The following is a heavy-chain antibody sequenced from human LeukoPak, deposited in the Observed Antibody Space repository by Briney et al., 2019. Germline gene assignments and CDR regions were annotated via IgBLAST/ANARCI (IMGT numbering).Heavy chain of an antibody. CDR3: AIDMDTAMVTAAFDI. V-gene: IGHV3-21*01. CDR1: GFTFSSYS. D-gene: IGHD5-18*01. CDR2: ISSSSSYI. Sequence: PGGSLRLSCAASGFTFSSYSMNWVRQAPGKGLEWVSSISSSSSYIYYADSVKGRFTISRDNAKNSLYLQMNSLRAEDTAVYYCAIDMDTAMVTAAFDIWGQGTMVTVSS. J-gene: IGHJ3*02.